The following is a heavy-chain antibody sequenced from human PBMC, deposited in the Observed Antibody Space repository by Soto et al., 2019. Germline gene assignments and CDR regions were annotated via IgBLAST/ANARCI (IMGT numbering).Heavy chain of an antibody. CDR3: AGVVPAAPYYYYYGMDV. Sequence: PSETLSLTCAVSGGSISSSNWWSWVRQPPGKGLEWIGEIYHSGSTNYNPSLKSRVTISVDKSKNQFSLKLSSVTAADTAVYYCAGVVPAAPYYYYYGMDVWGQGTTVTVSS. CDR1: GGSISSSNW. D-gene: IGHD2-2*01. J-gene: IGHJ6*02. CDR2: IYHSGST. V-gene: IGHV4-4*02.